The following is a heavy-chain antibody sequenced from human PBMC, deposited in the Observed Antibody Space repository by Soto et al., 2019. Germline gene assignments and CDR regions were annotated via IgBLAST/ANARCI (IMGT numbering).Heavy chain of an antibody. CDR3: ARKDKSGSFNWFDP. V-gene: IGHV5-51*01. J-gene: IGHJ5*02. Sequence: LGESLKISCRTSGYRFTSYWIAWVRQMPGKGLEWMGIIFPSDSDTRYSPSFQGQVTISADRSTSTVFLQCASLKASDTAVYFCARKDKSGSFNWFDPWGQGTLVTVSS. CDR1: GYRFTSYW. CDR2: IFPSDSDT. D-gene: IGHD3-22*01.